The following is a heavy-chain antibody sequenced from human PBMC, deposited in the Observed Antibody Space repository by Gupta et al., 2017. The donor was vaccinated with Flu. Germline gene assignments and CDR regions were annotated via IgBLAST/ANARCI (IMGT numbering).Heavy chain of an antibody. CDR3: VRETSGTSWVDP. CDR2: DYYNGNT. V-gene: IGHV4-39*01. CDR1: ITNRNNY. J-gene: IGHJ5*02. Sequence: ITNRNNYGAWIRQTPGKGLEWIGSDYYNGNTYYRPSLRSQFTISIDTSKNQFSLKLNSVTAADTAVYYCVRETSGTSWVDPWGQGTVVTVSS. D-gene: IGHD6-13*01.